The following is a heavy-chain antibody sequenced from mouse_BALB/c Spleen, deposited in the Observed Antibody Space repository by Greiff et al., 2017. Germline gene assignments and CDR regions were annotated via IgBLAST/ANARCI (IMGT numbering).Heavy chain of an antibody. CDR2: IWGGGST. CDR3: ARNGYDVAMDD. V-gene: IGHV2-6-4*01. J-gene: IGHJ4*01. CDR1: GFSLTRYC. Sequence: QVQLKESGPGLVAPSQSLSITCTVSGFSLTRYCVHWVRQPPGKGLEWLGMIWGGGSTDYNSALKSRLSISKDNSKSQVFLKMNSLQTDDTAMYYCARNGYDVAMDDWGQGTSVTVSA. D-gene: IGHD2-2*01.